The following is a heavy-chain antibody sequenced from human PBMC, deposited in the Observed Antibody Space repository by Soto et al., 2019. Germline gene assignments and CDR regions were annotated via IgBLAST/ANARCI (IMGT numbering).Heavy chain of an antibody. CDR2: ISSSGTST. CDR1: GFTFSDYY. Sequence: QVQLVESGGGLVKPGGSLRLSCAASGFTFSDYYMSWIRQAPGKGLEWISFISSSGTSTKYADSVKGRFTISRDNAKNSLYLQMNSLRVEDTAIYYCARDSSDIVVVPASIEGVRAPWGQGTLVTVSS. J-gene: IGHJ5*02. V-gene: IGHV3-11*06. D-gene: IGHD2-2*02. CDR3: ARDSSDIVVVPASIEGVRAP.